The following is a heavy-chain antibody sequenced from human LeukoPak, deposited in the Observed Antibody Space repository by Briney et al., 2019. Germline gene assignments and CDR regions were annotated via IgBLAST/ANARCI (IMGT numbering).Heavy chain of an antibody. Sequence: PSETLSLTCTVSGGSISSTTYNWGWIRQPPGKGLEWIGSIYYSGSTYYNPSLKSRVTISVDTSKNQFSLKLSSVTAADTAVYYCARWRASLHFPIWSGKGRPRFDPWGQGTLVTVSS. D-gene: IGHD3-3*01. CDR1: GGSISSTTYN. CDR2: IYYSGST. J-gene: IGHJ5*02. CDR3: ARWRASLHFPIWSGKGRPRFDP. V-gene: IGHV4-39*07.